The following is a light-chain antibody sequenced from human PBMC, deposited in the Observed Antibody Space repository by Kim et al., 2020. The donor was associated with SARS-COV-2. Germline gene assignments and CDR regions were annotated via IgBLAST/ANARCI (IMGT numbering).Light chain of an antibody. J-gene: IGLJ3*02. CDR3: CSYAGSSTWV. V-gene: IGLV2-23*02. CDR2: EVS. CDR1: SSDVGSYNI. Sequence: GQSVTISCTGTSSDVGSYNIVTWYQQHTGKAPKLMIYEVSKRPSGVSNRFSGSKPGHTASLTISGLQAEDEADYYCCSYAGSSTWVFGGGTQLTVL.